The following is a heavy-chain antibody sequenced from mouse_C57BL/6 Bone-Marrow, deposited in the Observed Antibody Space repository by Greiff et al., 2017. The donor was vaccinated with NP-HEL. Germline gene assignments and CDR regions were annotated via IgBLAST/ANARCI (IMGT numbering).Heavy chain of an antibody. CDR2: IYPRSGNT. J-gene: IGHJ4*01. CDR1: GYTFTSYG. D-gene: IGHD1-1*01. V-gene: IGHV1-81*01. CDR3: ARFGTTAVAGGAMDY. Sequence: QVQLQQSGAELARPGASVKLSCKASGYTFTSYGISWVKQRPGQGLEWIGEIYPRSGNTYYNEKFKGKATLTADKSSSTAYMELRSLTSEDSAVYFCARFGTTAVAGGAMDYWGQGTSVTVSS.